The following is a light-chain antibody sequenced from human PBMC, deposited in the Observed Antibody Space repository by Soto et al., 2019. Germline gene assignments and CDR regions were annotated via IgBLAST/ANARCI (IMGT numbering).Light chain of an antibody. Sequence: EVVLTQSPATLSLSQGDRATTSCRASQSVDSYLAWYQQKPGPAPRLLIYDASNRATGVPARFSGSGSGTDFTLTINSLEPEDFAVDYCHQRSNWLTFGGGTKVDIK. CDR1: QSVDSY. CDR3: HQRSNWLT. CDR2: DAS. V-gene: IGKV3-11*01. J-gene: IGKJ4*01.